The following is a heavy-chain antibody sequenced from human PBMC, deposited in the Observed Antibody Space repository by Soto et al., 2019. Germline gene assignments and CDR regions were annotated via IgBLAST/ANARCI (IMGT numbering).Heavy chain of an antibody. CDR3: ARDVQYRPKSKLFDY. CDR2: ISSSGSTI. CDR1: GFTFSDYY. D-gene: IGHD1-1*01. J-gene: IGHJ4*02. Sequence: PGGSLRLSCAASGFTFSDYYMSWIRQAPGKGLEWVSYISSSGSTIYYADSVKGRFTISRDNAKNSLYLQMNSLRAEDTAVYYCARDVQYRPKSKLFDYWGQGTLVTVSS. V-gene: IGHV3-11*01.